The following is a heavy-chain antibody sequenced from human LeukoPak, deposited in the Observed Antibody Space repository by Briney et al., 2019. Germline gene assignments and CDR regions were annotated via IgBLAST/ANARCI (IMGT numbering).Heavy chain of an antibody. CDR1: GYTFTSYD. CDR3: VRGPTYYDILTGHTYYYYGMDV. CDR2: MNPNSGNT. Sequence: ASVKVSCKASGYTFTSYDINWVRQATGQGLEWMGWMNPNSGNTGYAQKFQGRVTMTRNTSISTAYMELSSLRSEDTAVYYCVRGPTYYDILTGHTYYYYGMDVWGQGTTVTVSS. D-gene: IGHD3-9*01. J-gene: IGHJ6*02. V-gene: IGHV1-8*01.